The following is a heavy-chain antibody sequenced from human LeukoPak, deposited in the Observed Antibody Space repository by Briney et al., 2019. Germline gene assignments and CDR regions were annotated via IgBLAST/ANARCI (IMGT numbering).Heavy chain of an antibody. J-gene: IGHJ6*03. CDR3: AGSGSSGDYYYYMDV. CDR1: GGSISSGSYY. Sequence: PSETLSLTCTVSGGSISSGSYYWSWIRQPAGKGLEWIGRIYTSGSTNYNPSLKSRVTISVDTSKNQSSLKLSSVTAADTAVYYCAGSGSSGDYYYYMDVWGKGTTVTISS. CDR2: IYTSGST. V-gene: IGHV4-61*02. D-gene: IGHD1-26*01.